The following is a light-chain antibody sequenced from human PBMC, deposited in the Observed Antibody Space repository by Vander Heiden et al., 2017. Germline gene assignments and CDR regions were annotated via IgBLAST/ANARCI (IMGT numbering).Light chain of an antibody. J-gene: IGKJ3*01. Sequence: QMTQSPSSLSASVGDRVTITCRSSLDIRSELGWYQQRPGKAPKLLIYNATRLQSGVPSRFSGSGSGTEFTLTISSLHSEDFATYYCQQDYNYPFTFGPGTKVEIK. CDR2: NAT. V-gene: IGKV1-6*02. CDR1: LDIRSE. CDR3: QQDYNYPFT.